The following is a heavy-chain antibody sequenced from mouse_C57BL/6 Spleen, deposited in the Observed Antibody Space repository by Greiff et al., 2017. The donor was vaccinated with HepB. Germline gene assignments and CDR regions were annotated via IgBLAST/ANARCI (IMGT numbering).Heavy chain of an antibody. D-gene: IGHD1-1*01. V-gene: IGHV1-80*01. CDR1: GYAFSSYW. CDR2: IYPGDGDT. Sequence: QVQLQQSGAELVKPGASVKISCKASGYAFSSYWMNWVKQRPGKGLEWIGQIYPGDGDTNYNGKFKGKATLTADKSSSTAYMQLSSLTSEDSAVYFCARSEITTVPFDYWGQGTTLTVSS. J-gene: IGHJ2*01. CDR3: ARSEITTVPFDY.